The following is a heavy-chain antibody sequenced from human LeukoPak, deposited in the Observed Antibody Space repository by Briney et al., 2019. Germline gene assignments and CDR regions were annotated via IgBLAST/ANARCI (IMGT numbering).Heavy chain of an antibody. Sequence: SVKVSCKASGGTFSSYAISWVRQAPGQGLEWMGGIIPIFGTANYAQKFQGRVTITADESTSTAYMELSSLRSEDTAVYYCAREYSSGWVVCGMDVWGQGTTVTVSS. D-gene: IGHD6-19*01. CDR1: GGTFSSYA. V-gene: IGHV1-69*13. CDR2: IIPIFGTA. J-gene: IGHJ6*02. CDR3: AREYSSGWVVCGMDV.